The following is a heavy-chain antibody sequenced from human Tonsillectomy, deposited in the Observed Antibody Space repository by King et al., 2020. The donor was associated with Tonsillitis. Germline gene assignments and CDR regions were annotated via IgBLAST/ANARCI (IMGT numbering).Heavy chain of an antibody. Sequence: VQLVESGGGLVKPGGSLRLSCAASGFTFGSYTMNWVRQAPGKGLEWVSSISSSGSYIYYADSVKGRFTISRDNANSSLYLLMNSLRAEDTALYYCARDLSREFWSAYDTGNDFWGQGTLVTVSS. CDR2: ISSSGSYI. CDR1: GFTFGSYT. J-gene: IGHJ4*02. CDR3: ARDLSREFWSAYDTGNDF. D-gene: IGHD3-3*01. V-gene: IGHV3-21*01.